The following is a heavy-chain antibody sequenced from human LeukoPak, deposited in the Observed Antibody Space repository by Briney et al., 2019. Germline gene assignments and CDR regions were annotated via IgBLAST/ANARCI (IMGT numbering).Heavy chain of an antibody. D-gene: IGHD6-19*01. V-gene: IGHV3-21*01. CDR1: GFTFSSYS. CDR2: ISSGSSYI. CDR3: ARDAYSSGWPDYFDC. Sequence: PGGSLRLSCAASGFTFSSYSMNWVRQAPGEGLEWVSSISSGSSYIYYAGSVRGRFTISRDNAKNSLYLQMNSLRADDTAVYYCARDAYSSGWPDYFDCWGQGTLVTVSS. J-gene: IGHJ4*02.